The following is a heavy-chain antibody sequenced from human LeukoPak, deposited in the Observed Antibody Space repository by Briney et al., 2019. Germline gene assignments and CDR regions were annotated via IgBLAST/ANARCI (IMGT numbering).Heavy chain of an antibody. CDR2: IYNSGSI. Sequence: SETLSLTCTVSGGSVPNFYWNWIRKSLGKRLEWIGYIYNSGSINYNPSLKSRVAISEDTSKNQFSLKLSSVTAADTAVYYCARATVAGAFDFWGQGTLVTVPS. V-gene: IGHV4-59*02. CDR3: ARATVAGAFDF. CDR1: GGSVPNFY. D-gene: IGHD6-19*01. J-gene: IGHJ4*02.